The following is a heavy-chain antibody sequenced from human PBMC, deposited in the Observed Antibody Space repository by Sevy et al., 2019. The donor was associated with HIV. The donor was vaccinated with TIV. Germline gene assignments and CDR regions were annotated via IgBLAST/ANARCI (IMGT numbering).Heavy chain of an antibody. V-gene: IGHV3-21*01. Sequence: GGSLRLSCAASAFTFSSYSMNWVRQAPGKGLEWVSSISSSSSYIYYADSVKGRFTISRDNAKNSLYLQMNSLRAEDTAVYYCARRIAAAGAYFDYWGQGTLVTVSS. D-gene: IGHD6-13*01. CDR2: ISSSSSYI. CDR1: AFTFSSYS. J-gene: IGHJ4*02. CDR3: ARRIAAAGAYFDY.